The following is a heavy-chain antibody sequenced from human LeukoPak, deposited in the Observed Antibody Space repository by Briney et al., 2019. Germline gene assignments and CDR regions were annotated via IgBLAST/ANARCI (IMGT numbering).Heavy chain of an antibody. Sequence: AASVKVSCKASGYPFTSYDINWVRQATGQGLQWMGWMNPNSGHTAYAQKFQGRVTITRNTSISTAYMDLSSLRSEDSAVYYCARGRTSAGGYSGHDWGDWFDPWGQGTLVTVSS. V-gene: IGHV1-8*03. J-gene: IGHJ5*02. CDR1: GYPFTSYD. CDR2: MNPNSGHT. CDR3: ARGRTSAGGYSGHDWGDWFDP. D-gene: IGHD5-12*01.